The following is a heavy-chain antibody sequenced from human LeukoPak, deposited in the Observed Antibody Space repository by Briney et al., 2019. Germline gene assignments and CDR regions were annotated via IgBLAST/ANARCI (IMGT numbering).Heavy chain of an antibody. CDR1: GFTFDDYA. V-gene: IGHV3-9*01. Sequence: PGGSLRLSCAASGFTFDDYAMHWVRQAPGKGLEWVSGISWNSGSIGYADSVKGRFTISRDNAKNSLYLQMNSLRAEDTALYYCAKDMYPYSSGWNFDYWGQGTLVTVSS. D-gene: IGHD6-25*01. CDR2: ISWNSGSI. J-gene: IGHJ4*02. CDR3: AKDMYPYSSGWNFDY.